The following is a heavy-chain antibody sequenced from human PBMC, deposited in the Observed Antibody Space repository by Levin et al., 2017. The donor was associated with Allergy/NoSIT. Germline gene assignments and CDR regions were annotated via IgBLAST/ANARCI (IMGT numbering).Heavy chain of an antibody. Sequence: GGSLRLSCSASGFTFSSYAMHWVRQAPGKGLEYVSAISSNGGSTYYADSVKGRFTISRDNSKNTLYLQMSSLRAEDTAVYYCVKLMWGSGSYYLDPWGQGTLVTVSS. CDR1: GFTFSSYA. CDR2: ISSNGGST. D-gene: IGHD3-10*01. V-gene: IGHV3-64D*06. J-gene: IGHJ5*02. CDR3: VKLMWGSGSYYLDP.